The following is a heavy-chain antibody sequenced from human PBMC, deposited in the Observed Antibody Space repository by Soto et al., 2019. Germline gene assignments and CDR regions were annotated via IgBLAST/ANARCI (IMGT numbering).Heavy chain of an antibody. CDR1: GGTFSSYA. CDR3: AREPAKNYYDSSGYHDAFDI. CDR2: IIPIFGTA. V-gene: IGHV1-69*06. D-gene: IGHD3-22*01. J-gene: IGHJ3*02. Sequence: SVKVSCKASGGTFSSYAISWVRQAPGQGLEWMGGIIPIFGTANYAQKFQGRVTITGDKSTSTDYMELSSLRSEDTDVYYCAREPAKNYYDSSGYHDAFDIWGQGTMVTVSS.